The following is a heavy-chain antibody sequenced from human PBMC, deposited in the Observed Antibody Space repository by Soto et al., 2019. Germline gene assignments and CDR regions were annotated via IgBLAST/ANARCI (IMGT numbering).Heavy chain of an antibody. CDR1: GYTFTSYG. CDR2: ISAYNGNT. V-gene: IGHV1-18*01. D-gene: IGHD4-17*01. Sequence: ASVKVSCKASGYTFTSYGISWVRQAPGQGLEWMGWISAYNGNTNYAQKLQGRVTMTTDTSTSTAYMELRSLRSDDTAVYYCAREPRGTVTTNYYYYGMDVWGQGTTVTVSS. J-gene: IGHJ6*02. CDR3: AREPRGTVTTNYYYYGMDV.